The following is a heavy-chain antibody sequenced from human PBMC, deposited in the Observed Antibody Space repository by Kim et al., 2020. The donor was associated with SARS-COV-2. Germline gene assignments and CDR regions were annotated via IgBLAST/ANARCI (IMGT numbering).Heavy chain of an antibody. Sequence: SVKVSCKASGGTFSSYAISWVRQAPGQGLEWMGGIIPIFGTANYAQKFQGRVTITADESTSTAYMELSSLRSEDTAVYYCARDDPLTGTPGMDVWGQGTTVTVSS. CDR2: IIPIFGTA. CDR3: ARDDPLTGTPGMDV. D-gene: IGHD1-20*01. CDR1: GGTFSSYA. V-gene: IGHV1-69*13. J-gene: IGHJ6*02.